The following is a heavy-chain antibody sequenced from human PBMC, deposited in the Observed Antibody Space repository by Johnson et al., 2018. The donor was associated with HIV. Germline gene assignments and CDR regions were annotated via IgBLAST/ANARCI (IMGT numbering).Heavy chain of an antibody. J-gene: IGHJ3*02. CDR3: ARFLAGTEMGGDAFDI. CDR1: GFTFDDYA. CDR2: ISWNSGSI. D-gene: IGHD6-19*01. V-gene: IGHV3-9*01. Sequence: VQLVESGGGLVQPGRSLRLSCAASGFTFDDYAMHWVRQAPGKGLEWVSGISWNSGSIGYADSVKGRFTISRDNAKNSLYLQMNSLRAEDTALYYCARFLAGTEMGGDAFDIWGQGTMVTVSS.